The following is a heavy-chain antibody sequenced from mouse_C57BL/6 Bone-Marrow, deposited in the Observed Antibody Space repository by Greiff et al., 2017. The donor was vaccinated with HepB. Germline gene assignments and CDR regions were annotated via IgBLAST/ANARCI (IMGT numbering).Heavy chain of an antibody. CDR1: GYTFTDYE. V-gene: IGHV1-15*01. CDR2: IDPETGGT. Sequence: VQLQHSGAELVRPGASVTLSCKASGYTFTDYEMHWVKQTPVHGLEWIGAIDPETGGTAYNQKFKGKAILTADKSSSTAYMELRSLTSEDSAVYYCSHRAAMDYWGQGTSVTVSS. D-gene: IGHD3-1*01. J-gene: IGHJ4*01. CDR3: SHRAAMDY.